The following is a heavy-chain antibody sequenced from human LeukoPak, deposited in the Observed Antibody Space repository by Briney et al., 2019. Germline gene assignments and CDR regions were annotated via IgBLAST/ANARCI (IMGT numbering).Heavy chain of an antibody. D-gene: IGHD3-22*01. J-gene: IGHJ4*02. V-gene: IGHV1-2*02. CDR1: VYTFTAYY. CDR3: ASGGHYFDTSGYRFDS. CDR2: INSNSGAT. Sequence: GASVKVSCKASVYTFTAYYMNWVRQAPGQGLEWMGWINSNSGATNYAQNFQGRVTMTRDTSITTAYMELSDLTSDDTAMYYCASGGHYFDTSGYRFDSWGQGTLVTVSS.